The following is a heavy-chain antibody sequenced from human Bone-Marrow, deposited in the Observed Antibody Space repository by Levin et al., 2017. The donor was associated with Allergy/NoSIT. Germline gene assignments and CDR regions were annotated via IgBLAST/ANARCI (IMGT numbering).Heavy chain of an antibody. D-gene: IGHD5-24*01. V-gene: IGHV4-59*12. CDR3: ARDGYNAIDS. CDR2: IYHNGDT. Sequence: PSETLSLTCTVSGGSISSYYWSWIRQSPGKGLEWIGYIYHNGDTRYNPSLKSRVTISVDTSKNQFSLKVNSVTAADTAVYYCARDGYNAIDSWGQGTLVTVSS. J-gene: IGHJ4*02. CDR1: GGSISSYY.